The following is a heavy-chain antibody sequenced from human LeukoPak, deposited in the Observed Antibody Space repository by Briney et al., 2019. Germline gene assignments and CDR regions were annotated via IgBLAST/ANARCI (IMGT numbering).Heavy chain of an antibody. D-gene: IGHD6-19*01. CDR3: ARDTDAGGQWLASYFGY. Sequence: GGSLRLSCAASGFTFSSYSMNWVRQAPGKGLEWVSSISSSSSYIYYADSVKGRFTISRDNAKNSLYLQMNSLRAEDTAVYYCARDTDAGGQWLASYFGYWGQGTLVTVSS. J-gene: IGHJ4*02. CDR2: ISSSSSYI. V-gene: IGHV3-21*01. CDR1: GFTFSSYS.